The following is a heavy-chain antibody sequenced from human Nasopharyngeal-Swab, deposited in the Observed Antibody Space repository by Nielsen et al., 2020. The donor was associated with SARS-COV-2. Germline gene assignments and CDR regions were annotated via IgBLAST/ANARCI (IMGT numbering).Heavy chain of an antibody. D-gene: IGHD3-22*01. CDR3: ARLYRVVYDSSGYPDY. CDR2: IYYSGST. J-gene: IGHJ4*02. Sequence: VRQAPGKGLEWIGSIYYSGSTYYNPSLKSRVTISVDTSKNQFSLKLSSVTAADTAVYYCARLYRVVYDSSGYPDYWGQGTLVTVSS. V-gene: IGHV4-39*01.